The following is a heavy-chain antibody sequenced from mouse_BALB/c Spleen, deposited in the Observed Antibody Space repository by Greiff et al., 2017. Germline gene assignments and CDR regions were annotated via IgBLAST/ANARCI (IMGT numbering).Heavy chain of an antibody. V-gene: IGHV1-80*01. CDR2: IYPGDGDT. CDR3: ARETTVVAPYYFDY. Sequence: QVQLKESGAELVRPGSSVKISCKASGYAFSSYWMNWVKQRPGQGLEWIGQIYPGDGDTNYNGKFKGKATLTADKSSSTAYMQLSSLTSEDSAVYFCARETTVVAPYYFDYWGQGTTLTVSS. CDR1: GYAFSSYW. J-gene: IGHJ2*01. D-gene: IGHD1-1*01.